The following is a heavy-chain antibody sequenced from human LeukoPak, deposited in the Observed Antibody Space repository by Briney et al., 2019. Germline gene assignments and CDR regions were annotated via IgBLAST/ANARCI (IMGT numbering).Heavy chain of an antibody. CDR3: ARQGGWGGAESLFDS. CDR1: GVSISSSHSY. J-gene: IGHJ4*02. V-gene: IGHV4-39*01. D-gene: IGHD1-26*01. Sequence: SETLSLTCTVSGVSISSSHSYWGWIRQPPGKGLGWIASIYYRGNTYYNPSLKSRVTMSVDTSKNQFSLKLTSVTAADTAMFYCARQGGWGGAESLFDSWGQGTLVTVSS. CDR2: IYYRGNT.